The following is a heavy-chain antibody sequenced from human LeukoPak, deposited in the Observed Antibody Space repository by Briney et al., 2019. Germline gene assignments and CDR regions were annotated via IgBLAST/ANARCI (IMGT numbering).Heavy chain of an antibody. V-gene: IGHV4-34*01. D-gene: IGHD4-17*01. CDR2: INHSGST. CDR3: ARHQRDYGDYVPRYMDV. Sequence: PSETLSLTCAVYGGSFSGYYWSWIRQPPGKGLEWIGEINHSGSTNYNPSLKSRVTISVDTSKNQFSLKLSSVTAADTAVYYCARHQRDYGDYVPRYMDVWGKGTTLTVSS. CDR1: GGSFSGYY. J-gene: IGHJ6*03.